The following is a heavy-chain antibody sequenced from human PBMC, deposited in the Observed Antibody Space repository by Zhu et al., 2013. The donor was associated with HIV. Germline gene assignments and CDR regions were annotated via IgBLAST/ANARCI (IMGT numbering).Heavy chain of an antibody. J-gene: IGHJ4*02. D-gene: IGHD3-10*01. Sequence: QSGTEVKKPGASVKVSCKASGYTFTDYYMHWVRQAPGQGLEWMGWINPNSGATNYAQKFQGRVTVTRDTSISTVYMEVSRLRSDDTAVYFCTRDHQSSILRGVKFDYWGQGTLVTVSS. CDR1: GYTFTDYY. CDR3: TRDHQSSILRGVKFDY. V-gene: IGHV1-2*02. CDR2: INPNSGAT.